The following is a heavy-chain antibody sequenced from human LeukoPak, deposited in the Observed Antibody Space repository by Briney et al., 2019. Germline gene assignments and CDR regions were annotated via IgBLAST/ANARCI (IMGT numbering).Heavy chain of an antibody. CDR1: GFTFSDYY. V-gene: IGHV3-11*01. D-gene: IGHD3-3*01. CDR3: ARSRYYDFWSGYYARPYFDY. CDR2: ISNSGSTI. Sequence: GVSLRLSCAASGFTFSDYYMIWLRQAPGKGLEWFSYISNSGSTIYYADSVKGRFTISRDNAKNSLYLQMNSLRAEDTAVYYCARSRYYDFWSGYYARPYFDYWGQGTLVTVSS. J-gene: IGHJ4*02.